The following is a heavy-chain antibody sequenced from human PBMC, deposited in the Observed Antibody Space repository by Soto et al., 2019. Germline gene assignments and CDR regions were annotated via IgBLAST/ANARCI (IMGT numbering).Heavy chain of an antibody. V-gene: IGHV3-21*01. CDR1: GFTFSNYA. CDR2: ISSDSTYR. CDR3: TTLGVGKRWSVDL. D-gene: IGHD3-16*01. J-gene: IGHJ2*01. Sequence: EVQLVESGGGLVKPGGSLRLSCAASGFTFSNYAMNWVRQAPGKGLEWVSSISSDSTYRYYAGSVKGRFTISRDNAKKSLSLQMSSLRAEDTAIYYCTTLGVGKRWSVDLWGRGTLVTVSS.